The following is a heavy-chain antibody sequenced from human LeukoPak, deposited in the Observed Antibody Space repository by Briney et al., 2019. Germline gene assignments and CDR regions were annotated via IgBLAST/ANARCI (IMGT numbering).Heavy chain of an antibody. CDR3: ARHSCSSTSRYVGYWFDP. J-gene: IGHJ5*02. Sequence: KPSETLSLTCSISDDSINNDRYFWAWIRQPPGKGLEWIASINYSGRTYYNPSLNSRLIISVDTAKRQFSLKLSSVTAADTAVYYCARHSCSSTSRYVGYWFDPWGQGTLVTVSS. CDR2: INYSGRT. CDR1: DDSINNDRYF. V-gene: IGHV4-39*01. D-gene: IGHD2-2*01.